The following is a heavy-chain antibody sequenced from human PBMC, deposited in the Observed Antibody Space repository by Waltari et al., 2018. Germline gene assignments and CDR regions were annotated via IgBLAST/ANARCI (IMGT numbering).Heavy chain of an antibody. CDR2: VNSDGSST. CDR3: AREHGAVAGSYYYYGMDV. CDR1: GFAFNYYW. Sequence: EVQLVESGGGLVQPGGSLRLSCAASGFAFNYYWMHWFRQAPGKGLVWVARVNSDGSSTSYADSVKGRFTVSRDSARNTLLLQMNSLRVEDTAVYFCAREHGAVAGSYYYYGMDVWGQGTTVIVSS. V-gene: IGHV3-74*03. J-gene: IGHJ6*02. D-gene: IGHD6-19*01.